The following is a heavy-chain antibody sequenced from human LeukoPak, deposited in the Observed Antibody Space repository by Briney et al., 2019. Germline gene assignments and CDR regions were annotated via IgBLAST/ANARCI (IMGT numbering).Heavy chain of an antibody. Sequence: GGSLRLSCAASGFTFSDYYMSWIRQAPGKGLEWISYISTSGSNIHYADSVKGRFTISRDNAENSMYLQMNRLRDEDTAIYYCARAYGSGSYWFDYWGQGTLVTVSP. V-gene: IGHV3-11*04. CDR1: GFTFSDYY. J-gene: IGHJ4*02. CDR3: ARAYGSGSYWFDY. CDR2: ISTSGSNI. D-gene: IGHD3-10*01.